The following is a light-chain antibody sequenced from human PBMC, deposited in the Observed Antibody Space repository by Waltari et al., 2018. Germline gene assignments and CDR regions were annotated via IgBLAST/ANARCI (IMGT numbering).Light chain of an antibody. CDR2: KDN. CDR3: HSADSSVTYVV. CDR1: ALPNQH. V-gene: IGLV3-25*03. Sequence: SYELTQTHSVSVSPGQTARITCSGDALPNQHTYWYQQKPGQAPAVVIYKDNERPSGNPERFSGSSSGTTVTLTISGVQAEDEADYYCHSADSSVTYVVFGGGTKLTVL. J-gene: IGLJ2*01.